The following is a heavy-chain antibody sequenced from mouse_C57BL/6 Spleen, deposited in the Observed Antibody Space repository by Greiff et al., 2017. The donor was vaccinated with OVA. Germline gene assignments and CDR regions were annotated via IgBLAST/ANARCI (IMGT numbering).Heavy chain of an antibody. V-gene: IGHV1-7*01. J-gene: IGHJ1*03. D-gene: IGHD2-4*01. CDR3: ARWGIYYDYERYFDV. Sequence: QVQLQQSGAELAKPGASGRLSCKASGYTFPSYWRHGVKQRPGQGLEWIGYINPSSGYTKYNQKFKDKATLTADKSSSTAYMQLSSLTYEDSAVYYCARWGIYYDYERYFDVWGTGTTVTVSS. CDR2: INPSSGYT. CDR1: GYTFPSYW.